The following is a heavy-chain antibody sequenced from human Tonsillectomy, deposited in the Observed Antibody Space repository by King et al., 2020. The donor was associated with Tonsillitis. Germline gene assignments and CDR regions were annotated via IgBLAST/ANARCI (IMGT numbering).Heavy chain of an antibody. Sequence: VQLVESGGGVVQPGTSLRLSCAASRFTFGNYGMHWVRQAPGKGLEWVALIAYDASYENYADSVKGRFTISRDNSKNTLYLEMNSLRVEDTAVYYCAKDGIGLSDGYFDLWGRGTLVTVSS. D-gene: IGHD3-16*01. CDR3: AKDGIGLSDGYFDL. CDR1: RFTFGNYG. J-gene: IGHJ2*01. CDR2: IAYDASYE. V-gene: IGHV3-30*18.